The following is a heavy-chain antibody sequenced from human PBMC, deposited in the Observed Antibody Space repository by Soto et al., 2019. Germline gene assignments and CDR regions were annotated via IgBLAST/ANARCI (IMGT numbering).Heavy chain of an antibody. CDR1: SGRISSYN. V-gene: IGHV4-59*01. Sequence: WDTLSLTCTVSSGRISSYNWNWVRQPPGKGLEWIGFINYSGSTHYNPSLKSRVTISLDTSKNQFSLKLNSVTPADTAVYYCARENYYALGYWGPGTVVTLSS. CDR3: ARENYYALGY. D-gene: IGHD3-10*01. J-gene: IGHJ4*02. CDR2: INYSGST.